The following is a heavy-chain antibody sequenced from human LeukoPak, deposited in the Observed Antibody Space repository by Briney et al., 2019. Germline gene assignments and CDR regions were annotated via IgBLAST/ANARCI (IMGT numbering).Heavy chain of an antibody. V-gene: IGHV3-30*02. D-gene: IGHD1-14*01. CDR1: GFTFSTYN. Sequence: GGSLRLSCSASGFTFSTYNMNWVRQAPGKGLEWVAFIRYDGSNKYYADSVKGRFTISRDNSKNTLYLQMNSLRAEDTAVYYCAKDRMEYWGQGTLVTVSS. CDR3: AKDRMEY. J-gene: IGHJ4*02. CDR2: IRYDGSNK.